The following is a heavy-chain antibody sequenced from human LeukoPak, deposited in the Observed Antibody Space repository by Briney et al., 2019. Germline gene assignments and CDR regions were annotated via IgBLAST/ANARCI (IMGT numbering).Heavy chain of an antibody. J-gene: IGHJ4*02. CDR3: ARGFEEQGYYLADFDY. Sequence: PGGSLRLSCAASGFTFTSYLMNWVRQAPGKGLEWVSSISSSGGDTYYANSVKGRFTISRDNAKNSLYLQMSSLRADDTAVYYCARGFEEQGYYLADFDYWGQGTLVTVSS. V-gene: IGHV3-21*01. D-gene: IGHD3-22*01. CDR2: ISSSGGDT. CDR1: GFTFTSYL.